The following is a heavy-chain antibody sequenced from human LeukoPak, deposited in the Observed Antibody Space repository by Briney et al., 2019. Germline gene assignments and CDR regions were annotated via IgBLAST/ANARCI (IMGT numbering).Heavy chain of an antibody. CDR2: MSSSGSTI. Sequence: GGSLRLSCAASGFTFSDYYMSWIRQAPGKGLEWVSYMSSSGSTIYYADSVKGRFAISRDNAKNSLYLQMNSLRAEDTAVYYCARDLSRGQQLDHYFDYWGQGTLVTVSS. J-gene: IGHJ4*02. D-gene: IGHD6-13*01. CDR1: GFTFSDYY. V-gene: IGHV3-11*04. CDR3: ARDLSRGQQLDHYFDY.